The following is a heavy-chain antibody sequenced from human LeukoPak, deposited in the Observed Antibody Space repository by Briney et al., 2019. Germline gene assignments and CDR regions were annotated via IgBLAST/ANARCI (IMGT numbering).Heavy chain of an antibody. J-gene: IGHJ4*02. CDR3: ARHTSNRWSYFDL. D-gene: IGHD6-13*01. CDR1: GGSISSYY. V-gene: IGHV4-59*08. Sequence: SETLSLTCTVSGGSISSYYWSWIRQPPGKGLEWIGYIYYSGSTNYNPSLKSRVTISVDTSKNQFSLQLTSVTAADTALYFCARHTSNRWSYFDLWGQGALVTVSS. CDR2: IYYSGST.